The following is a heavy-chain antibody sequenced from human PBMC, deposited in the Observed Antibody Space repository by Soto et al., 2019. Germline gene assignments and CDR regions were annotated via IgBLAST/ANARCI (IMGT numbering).Heavy chain of an antibody. V-gene: IGHV1-2*02. CDR3: AKIDPITVNYYKGMDV. J-gene: IGHJ6*02. D-gene: IGHD3-10*01. Sequence: VASVKVSCKASGYTFTKYYIHWVRQAPGQGLEWMGWIDPNSGATNFAEHLQDRVTMARNTSISTAYVELSRLTSDDTAVYFCAKIDPITVNYYKGMDVWGQGTAVTVYS. CDR1: GYTFTKYY. CDR2: IDPNSGAT.